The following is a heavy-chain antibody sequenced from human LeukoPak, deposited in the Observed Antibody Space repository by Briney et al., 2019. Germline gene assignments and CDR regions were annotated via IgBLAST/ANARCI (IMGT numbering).Heavy chain of an antibody. Sequence: GGSLRLSCAASGFTFSDYYMSWIRQAPGNGLEWVSYISSSGSTIYYADSVKGRFTISRDNAKNSLYLQMNSLRAEDTAVYYCASAYYDSSGPDYWGQGTLVTVSS. CDR3: ASAYYDSSGPDY. V-gene: IGHV3-11*01. D-gene: IGHD3-22*01. J-gene: IGHJ4*02. CDR1: GFTFSDYY. CDR2: ISSSGSTI.